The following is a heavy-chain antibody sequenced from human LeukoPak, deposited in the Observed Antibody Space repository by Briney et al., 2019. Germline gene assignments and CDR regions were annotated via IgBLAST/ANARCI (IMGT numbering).Heavy chain of an antibody. CDR2: INWNGGST. V-gene: IGHV3-20*04. Sequence: GGSLRLSCAASGFTFDDYGMSWVRQAPGKGLEWVSGINWNGGSTGYADSVKGRFTISRDNAKNSLYLQMSSLRAEDTALYYCARGDCSSTSCFWFDPWGQGTLVTVSS. J-gene: IGHJ5*02. D-gene: IGHD2-2*01. CDR1: GFTFDDYG. CDR3: ARGDCSSTSCFWFDP.